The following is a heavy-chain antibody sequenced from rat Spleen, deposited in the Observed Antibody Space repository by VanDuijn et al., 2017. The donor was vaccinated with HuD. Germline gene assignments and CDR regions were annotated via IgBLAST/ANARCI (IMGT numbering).Heavy chain of an antibody. CDR1: GFTFSSFA. D-gene: IGHD1-9*01. CDR2: ISYDGTAT. CDR3: TRGTYYPH. Sequence: EVQLVESGGGIVQPGRSLKLSCAASGFTFSSFAMAWVRQAPTKGLEWVASISYDGTATYYRDSVKGRFTISRDNATSTLYLQMNSLRSEDTATYYCTRGTYYPHWGQGVMVTVSS. V-gene: IGHV5-29*01. J-gene: IGHJ2*01.